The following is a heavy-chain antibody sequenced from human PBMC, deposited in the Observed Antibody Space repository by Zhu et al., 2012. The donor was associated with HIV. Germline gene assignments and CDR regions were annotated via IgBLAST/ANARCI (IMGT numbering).Heavy chain of an antibody. J-gene: IGHJ3*02. CDR2: IYHSGST. V-gene: IGHV4-38-2*01. CDR1: GYSISSGYY. D-gene: IGHD3-22*01. Sequence: QVQLQESGPGLVKPSETLSLTCAVSGYSISSGYYWGWIRQPPGKGLEWIGSIYHSGSTYYNPSLKSRVTISVDTSKNQFSLKLSSVTAADTAVYYCASFLQPPTYYYDSSGYRRGNAFDIWAKGQWSPSLQ. CDR3: ASFLQPPTYYYDSSGYRRGNAFDI.